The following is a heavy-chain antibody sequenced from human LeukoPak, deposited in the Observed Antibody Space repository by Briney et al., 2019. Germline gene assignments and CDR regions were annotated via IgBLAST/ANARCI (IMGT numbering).Heavy chain of an antibody. J-gene: IGHJ4*02. CDR2: IIPIFGTA. D-gene: IGHD4-17*01. V-gene: IGHV1-69*01. CDR1: GGTFSSYA. Sequence: SVKVSCKASGGTFSSYAISWVRQAPGQGLEWMGGIIPIFGTANYAQKFQGRVTITADESTSTAYMELSSLRSADTAVYYCARVGPSAPLYGDYGNYFDYWGQGTLVTVSS. CDR3: ARVGPSAPLYGDYGNYFDY.